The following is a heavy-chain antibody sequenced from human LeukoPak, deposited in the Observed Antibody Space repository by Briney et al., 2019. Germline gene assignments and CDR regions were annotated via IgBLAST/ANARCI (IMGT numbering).Heavy chain of an antibody. CDR2: ISSGSSYI. CDR1: GFTFSSYS. J-gene: IGHJ3*01. Sequence: GGSLRLSCAASGFTFSSYSMNWVRQAPGKGLEWVSSISSGSSYIYYADSVKGRFTISRDNAKNSLYLQMNSLRAEDTAVYYCARPNITSYYDSRGYDAFDVWGQGTMVIVSS. V-gene: IGHV3-21*01. D-gene: IGHD3-22*01. CDR3: ARPNITSYYDSRGYDAFDV.